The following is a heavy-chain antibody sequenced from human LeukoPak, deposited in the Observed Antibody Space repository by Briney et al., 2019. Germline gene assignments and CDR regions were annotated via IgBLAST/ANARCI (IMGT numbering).Heavy chain of an antibody. D-gene: IGHD3-10*01. CDR2: ISSSGSTI. V-gene: IGHV3-11*01. J-gene: IGHJ3*02. CDR1: GFTFSDYY. CDR3: ARERNFMVRGVIRWTDAFDI. Sequence: GGSLRLSCAASGFTFSDYYMSWIRQAPGKGLERVSYISSSGSTIYYADSVKGRFTISRDNAKNSLYLQMNSLRAEDTAVYYCARERNFMVRGVIRWTDAFDIWGQGTMVTVSS.